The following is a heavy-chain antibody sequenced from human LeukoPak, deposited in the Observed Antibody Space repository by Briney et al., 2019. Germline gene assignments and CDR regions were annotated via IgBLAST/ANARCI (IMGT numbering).Heavy chain of an antibody. J-gene: IGHJ4*02. CDR1: GYTLTELS. CDR3: ARDIAAAQDLDY. Sequence: GASVKVSCKVSGYTLTELSMHWVRQAPGKGLEWMGGFDPEDGETIYAQKFQGRVTMTEDTSTDTAYMELRSLRSDDTAVYYCARDIAAAQDLDYWGQGTLVTVSP. D-gene: IGHD6-13*01. V-gene: IGHV1-24*01. CDR2: FDPEDGET.